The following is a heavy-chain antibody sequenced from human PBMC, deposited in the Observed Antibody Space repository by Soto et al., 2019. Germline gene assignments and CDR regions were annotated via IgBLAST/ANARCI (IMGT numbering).Heavy chain of an antibody. CDR3: ARGLSSLAPPLYSSGWYDY. CDR2: IKQDGSEK. J-gene: IGHJ4*02. Sequence: PGGSLRLSCAASGFTFSSYCMSWVRQAPGKGLEWVANIKQDGSEKYYVDSVKGRFTISRDNAKNSLYLQMNSLRAEDTAVYYCARGLSSLAPPLYSSGWYDYWGQGTLVTVSS. D-gene: IGHD6-19*01. CDR1: GFTFSSYC. V-gene: IGHV3-7*01.